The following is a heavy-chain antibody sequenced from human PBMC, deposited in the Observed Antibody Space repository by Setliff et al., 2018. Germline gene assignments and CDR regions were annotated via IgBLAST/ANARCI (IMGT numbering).Heavy chain of an antibody. CDR2: ISRGGNTI. D-gene: IGHD3-9*01. CDR3: ARGYPVTFDI. J-gene: IGHJ4*02. V-gene: IGHV3-11*04. CDR1: GFTFGDYY. Sequence: GGSLRLSCSASGFTFGDYYMSWIRQAPGKGLEWVSYISRGGNTIYYADSVKGRFTISRDNAKNSLYLQMNSLRAEDTAVYYCARGYPVTFDIWGQGTLVTVSS.